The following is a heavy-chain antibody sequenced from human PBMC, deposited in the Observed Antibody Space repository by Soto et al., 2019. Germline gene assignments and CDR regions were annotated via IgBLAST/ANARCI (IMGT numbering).Heavy chain of an antibody. CDR3: ARGGHYDILTGSPRPFDY. CDR2: IYYSGST. J-gene: IGHJ4*02. V-gene: IGHV4-31*03. Sequence: QVQLQESGPGLVKPSQTLSLTCTVSGGSISSGGYYWSWIRQHPGKGLEWIGYIYYSGSTYYNPYLKSRVTISVDTSKNQFSLKLSSVTAADTAVYYCARGGHYDILTGSPRPFDYWGQGTLVTVSS. CDR1: GGSISSGGYY. D-gene: IGHD3-9*01.